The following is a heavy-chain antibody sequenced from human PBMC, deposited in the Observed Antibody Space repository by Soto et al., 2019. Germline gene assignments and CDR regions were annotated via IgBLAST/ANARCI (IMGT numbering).Heavy chain of an antibody. Sequence: EVQLWESGGGLVQPGGSLRLSCAASGFTFSSYAMSWVRQAPGKGLEWVSGISGSGGGIYYADSVKGRFTISRDNSNNTLYLQMSSLRAEDTAVYYCTKGTRVVTAMGLVWGQGTLVTVSS. CDR3: TKGTRVVTAMGLV. J-gene: IGHJ4*02. D-gene: IGHD2-21*02. CDR1: GFTFSSYA. V-gene: IGHV3-23*01. CDR2: ISGSGGGI.